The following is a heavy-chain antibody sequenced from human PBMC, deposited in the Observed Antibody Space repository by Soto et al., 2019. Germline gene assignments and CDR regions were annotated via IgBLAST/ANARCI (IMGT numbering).Heavy chain of an antibody. V-gene: IGHV3-23*01. CDR2: ISGSGGST. CDR3: AKDAGVVVPAAEASFDY. Sequence: EVQLLESGGGWVQPGGSLRLSCAASGCTFSSYAMSWVRQAPGKGLEWVSAISGSGGSTYYADSVKGRFTICRDNSKNALYLQMNSLRAEDTAVYYCAKDAGVVVPAAEASFDYWGQGTLVTVSS. CDR1: GCTFSSYA. J-gene: IGHJ4*02. D-gene: IGHD2-2*01.